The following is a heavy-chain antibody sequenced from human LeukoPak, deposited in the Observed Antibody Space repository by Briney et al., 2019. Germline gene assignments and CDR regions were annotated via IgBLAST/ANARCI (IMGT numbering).Heavy chain of an antibody. CDR2: MKLDGSEE. Sequence: QPGRSLRLSCAASGFTFRSYWMSWVRQAPGKGLEWVANMKLDGSEEYYVDSVKGRLTISSDNAKNSLYLQMNSLRVDDTAVYYCARWARYCSSGSCYSWFDPWGQGTLVTVSS. CDR3: ARWARYCSSGSCYSWFDP. CDR1: GFTFRSYW. D-gene: IGHD2-15*01. J-gene: IGHJ5*02. V-gene: IGHV3-7*01.